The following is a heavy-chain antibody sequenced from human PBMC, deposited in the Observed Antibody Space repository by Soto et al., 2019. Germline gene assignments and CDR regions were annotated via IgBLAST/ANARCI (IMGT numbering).Heavy chain of an antibody. J-gene: IGHJ2*01. CDR1: GFTVSSNY. V-gene: IGHV3-53*04. CDR3: ARDPLWGTAMVLWYFDL. Sequence: GGSLRLSCAASGFTVSSNYMSWVRQAPGKGLEWVSVIYSGGSTYYADSVKGRFTISRHNSKNTLYLQMNSLRAEDTAVYYCARDPLWGTAMVLWYFDLWGRGTLVTGSS. CDR2: IYSGGST. D-gene: IGHD5-18*01.